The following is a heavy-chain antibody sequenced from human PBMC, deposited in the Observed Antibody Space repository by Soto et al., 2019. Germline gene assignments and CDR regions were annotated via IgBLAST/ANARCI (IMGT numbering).Heavy chain of an antibody. CDR3: AAYDSEGYFDY. Sequence: SETLSLTCTVSGGSITNFHWSWIRQPPGKGLEWIGYVYFSGSTKYNPSFKSRVTMSIDTSKNEFSLRLISVTAADSAAYFCAAYDSEGYFDYWGQGALVIVSS. D-gene: IGHD3-22*01. J-gene: IGHJ4*02. V-gene: IGHV4-59*01. CDR1: GGSITNFH. CDR2: VYFSGST.